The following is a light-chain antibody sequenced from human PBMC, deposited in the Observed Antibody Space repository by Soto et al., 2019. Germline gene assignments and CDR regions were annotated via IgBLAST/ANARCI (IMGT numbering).Light chain of an antibody. CDR3: MQALQTSLS. CDR1: QSLLHRNGYNY. V-gene: IGKV2-28*01. J-gene: IGKJ4*01. Sequence: DIVLTQSPLSLPVTPGEPASISCRSSQSLLHRNGYNYLDWYLQKPGQSPQLMVYLGSNRASGDPDGFICSGSGAYFTLKISRVEAEDVEIYYCMQALQTSLSFGGGTKV. CDR2: LGS.